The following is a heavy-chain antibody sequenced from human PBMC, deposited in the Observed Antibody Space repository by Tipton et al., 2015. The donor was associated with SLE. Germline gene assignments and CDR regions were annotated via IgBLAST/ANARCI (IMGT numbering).Heavy chain of an antibody. D-gene: IGHD1-7*01. J-gene: IGHJ4*02. CDR3: ARGVSGTSGY. V-gene: IGHV3-48*03. Sequence: SLRLSCAASGFTFSGYEMNWVRQAPGKGLEWVSYITTGGDVFYANSVRGRFTISRENAKNSLYLQMDSLRVEDTALYYCARGVSGTSGYWGQGILVTVSS. CDR2: ITTGGDV. CDR1: GFTFSGYE.